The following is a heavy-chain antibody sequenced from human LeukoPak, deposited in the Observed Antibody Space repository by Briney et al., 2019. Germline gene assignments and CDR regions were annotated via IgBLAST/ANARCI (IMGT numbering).Heavy chain of an antibody. J-gene: IGHJ1*01. D-gene: IGHD6-6*01. V-gene: IGHV1-2*06. CDR1: GYTFTGYY. CDR2: INPNSGDT. Sequence: ASVKVSCKASGYTFTGYYMHWVRQAPGQGLEWMGRINPNSGDTNYAQKFQGRVTMTRDTSISTAYMELSRLRPDDTAVYYCARGYSSSSPQRYFQHWGQGTLVTVSS. CDR3: ARGYSSSSPQRYFQH.